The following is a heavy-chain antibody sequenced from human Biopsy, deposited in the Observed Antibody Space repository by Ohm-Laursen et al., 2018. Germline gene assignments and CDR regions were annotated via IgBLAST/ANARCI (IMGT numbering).Heavy chain of an antibody. CDR1: GGSFSGYY. CDR3: ARAVDYYDPYYYYGMDV. Sequence: GTLSLTCAVYGGSFSGYYWSWIRQTPGKGLQWIGEINHSGSTNYNPSLKSRVTISVDTSKNQFSLKLTSVTAADTAAYYCARAVDYYDPYYYYGMDVWGQGTTVTVSS. J-gene: IGHJ6*02. CDR2: INHSGST. D-gene: IGHD3-22*01. V-gene: IGHV4-34*01.